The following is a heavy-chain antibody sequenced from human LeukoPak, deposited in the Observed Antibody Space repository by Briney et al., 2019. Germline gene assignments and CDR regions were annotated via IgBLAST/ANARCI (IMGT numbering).Heavy chain of an antibody. J-gene: IGHJ4*02. CDR2: ISWNSGSI. Sequence: GRSLRLSCGASGFTFDDYAMHWVRQAPGKGLEWVSGISWNSGSIGYADSVKGRFTISRDNAKNSLYLQMNSLRAEDTAFHYCVKDRGTVTSAGGDCWGQGTLVTVSS. V-gene: IGHV3-9*01. CDR3: VKDRGTVTSAGGDC. D-gene: IGHD2-2*01. CDR1: GFTFDDYA.